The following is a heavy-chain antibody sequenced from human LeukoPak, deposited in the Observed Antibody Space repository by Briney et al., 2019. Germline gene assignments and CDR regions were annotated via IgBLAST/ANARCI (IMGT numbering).Heavy chain of an antibody. D-gene: IGHD6-6*01. J-gene: IGHJ4*02. V-gene: IGHV3-7*01. CDR1: GFTFSSYW. Sequence: GGSLRLSCAASGFTFSSYWMSWVRQAPGKGLEWVANIKQDGSEKYYVDSVKGRFTISRDNAKNSLYLQMNSLRAEDTAVYYCVRAPKPPQQLVVYWGQGTLVTVSS. CDR2: IKQDGSEK. CDR3: VRAPKPPQQLVVY.